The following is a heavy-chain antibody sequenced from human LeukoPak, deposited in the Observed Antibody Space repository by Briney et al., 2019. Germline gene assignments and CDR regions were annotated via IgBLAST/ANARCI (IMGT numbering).Heavy chain of an antibody. V-gene: IGHV3-30*18. CDR3: AKGASYGVVDY. CDR2: ISYVGSNK. CDR1: GFTFSSYG. Sequence: GGSLRLSCAASGFTFSSYGMHWVRQAPGKGLEWVAVISYVGSNKYYADSVKGRFTISRDNSKNTLYLQMNSLRAEDTAVYYCAKGASYGVVDYWGQGTLVTVSS. D-gene: IGHD5-18*01. J-gene: IGHJ4*02.